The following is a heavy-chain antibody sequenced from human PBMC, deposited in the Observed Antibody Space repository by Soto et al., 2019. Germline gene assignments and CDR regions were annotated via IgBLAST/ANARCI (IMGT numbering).Heavy chain of an antibody. CDR2: ISSSSSTI. D-gene: IGHD5-18*01. J-gene: IGHJ4*02. CDR1: GFTFSSYS. V-gene: IGHV3-48*02. CDR3: SSGVGYGYESPNDY. Sequence: EVQLVESGGGLVQPGGSLRLSCAASGFTFSSYSMNWVRQAPGQGLEWVSYISSSSSTIYYADSVKGRFTISRDNAKNSLYLQMNSLRDEDTAVYYCSSGVGYGYESPNDYWGQGTLVTVSS.